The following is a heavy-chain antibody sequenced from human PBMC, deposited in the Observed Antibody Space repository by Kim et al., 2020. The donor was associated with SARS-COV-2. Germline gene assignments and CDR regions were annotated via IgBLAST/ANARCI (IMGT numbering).Heavy chain of an antibody. J-gene: IGHJ6*01. V-gene: IGHV3-30*04. D-gene: IGHD2-15*01. CDR1: GFTFSSYG. Sequence: GGSLRLSCAASGFTFSSYGMNWVRQAPGKGLEWVAVISYDGSNKNYADSVKGRFTIARDNSKNTLYLQMNSLRAEDTAVYYCVRDITSGSSCWLYYYYG. CDR2: ISYDGSNK. CDR3: VRDITSGSSCWLYYYYG.